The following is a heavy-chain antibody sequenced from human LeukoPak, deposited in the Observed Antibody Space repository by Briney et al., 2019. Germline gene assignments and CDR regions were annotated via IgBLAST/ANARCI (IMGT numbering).Heavy chain of an antibody. J-gene: IGHJ3*02. CDR2: IIPILGIA. CDR1: GGTFSSYA. CDR3: ARPSRLSGYVPRGTDAFDI. Sequence: ASVKVSCKASGGTFSSYAISWVRQAPGQGLEWMGRIIPILGIANYAQKFQGRVTITADKSTSTAYMELSSLRSEDTAVYYCARPSRLSGYVPRGTDAFDIWGQGTMVTVSS. V-gene: IGHV1-69*04. D-gene: IGHD5-12*01.